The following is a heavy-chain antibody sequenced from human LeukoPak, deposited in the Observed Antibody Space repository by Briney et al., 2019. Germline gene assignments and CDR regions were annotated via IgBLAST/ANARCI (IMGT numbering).Heavy chain of an antibody. CDR1: LFTFSSYN. Sequence: GGSLRLSCAASLFTFSSYNMHWVRQAPGKGLEWVALISYDGRNRYYADSVKGRFTISGDSSKTTLYLQMNSLRPEDTAIYYCARGYGGYWFDDWDQGTLVTVSS. J-gene: IGHJ4*02. V-gene: IGHV3-30*03. CDR2: ISYDGRNR. D-gene: IGHD3-10*01. CDR3: ARGYGGYWFDD.